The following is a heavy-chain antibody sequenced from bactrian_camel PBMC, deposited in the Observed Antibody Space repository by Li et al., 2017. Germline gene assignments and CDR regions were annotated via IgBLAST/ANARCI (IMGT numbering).Heavy chain of an antibody. Sequence: ESGGGSVQAGGSLRLSCAASGHTYDSNMGWFRQAPGKEREEVATLPPSGGSPYYADSVKGRFTTSQDNAKNTLYLQMDSLKPEDSAMYYCAAEGLWHYSGRCEQYRYWGQGTQVTVS. CDR3: AAEGLWHYSGRCEQYRY. CDR1: GHTYDSN. V-gene: IGHV3-3*01. CDR2: LPPSGGSP. D-gene: IGHD1*01. J-gene: IGHJ4*01.